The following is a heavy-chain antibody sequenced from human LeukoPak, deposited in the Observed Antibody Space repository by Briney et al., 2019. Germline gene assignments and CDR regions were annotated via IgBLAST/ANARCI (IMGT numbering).Heavy chain of an antibody. CDR2: IYHSGST. Sequence: SGTLSLTCAVSGGSISSSNWWSWVRQPPGKGLEWIGEIYHSGSTNYNPSLKSRVTISVDKSKNQFSLKLSSVTAADTAVYYCARVPSSSWSTFDYWGQGTLVTVSS. CDR1: GGSISSSNW. CDR3: ARVPSSSWSTFDY. J-gene: IGHJ4*02. D-gene: IGHD6-13*01. V-gene: IGHV4-4*02.